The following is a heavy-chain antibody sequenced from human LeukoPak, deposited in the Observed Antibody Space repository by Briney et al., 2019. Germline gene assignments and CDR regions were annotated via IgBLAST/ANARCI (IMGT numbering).Heavy chain of an antibody. J-gene: IGHJ4*02. CDR1: GFTFSSSS. CDR2: ISSSSTTI. CDR3: ARDLGAISWPVFDY. D-gene: IGHD6-13*01. Sequence: GGSLRLSCAASGFTFSSSSMNWVRQAPGKGLEWVSFISSSSTTIYYAVSVKGRFTISRDNAKNSLYLQMNSLRDEDTAVYYCARDLGAISWPVFDYWGQGTLVTVSS. V-gene: IGHV3-48*02.